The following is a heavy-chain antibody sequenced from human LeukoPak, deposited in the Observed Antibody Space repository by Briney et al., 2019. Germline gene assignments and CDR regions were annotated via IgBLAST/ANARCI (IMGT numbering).Heavy chain of an antibody. CDR1: GFTFGDYA. CDR2: IRSKAYGGTT. CDR3: TRGKNFLDY. D-gene: IGHD2/OR15-2a*01. Sequence: GGSLRLSCAASGFTFGDYAMNWVRQAPGKGLEWVGFIRSKAYGGTTEYAASVKGRFTISRDDSRSIAYLQMNILKTEDTAVYYCTRGKNFLDYWGQGTLVTVSS. V-gene: IGHV3-49*04. J-gene: IGHJ4*02.